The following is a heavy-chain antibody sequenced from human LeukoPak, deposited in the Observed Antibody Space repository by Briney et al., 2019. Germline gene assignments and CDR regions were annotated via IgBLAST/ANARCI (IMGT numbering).Heavy chain of an antibody. Sequence: PGGSLRLSCVVSGFSFSSHWMHWVRQAPGKGPVWVSRISPDGTVKGYADSVKGRFTSSRDNAKNTLYLQMNNVRAEDTAVFYCVRDRLTFTLFDSWGQGILVTVSS. J-gene: IGHJ4*02. V-gene: IGHV3-74*01. CDR2: ISPDGTVK. CDR3: VRDRLTFTLFDS. D-gene: IGHD3-9*01. CDR1: GFSFSSHW.